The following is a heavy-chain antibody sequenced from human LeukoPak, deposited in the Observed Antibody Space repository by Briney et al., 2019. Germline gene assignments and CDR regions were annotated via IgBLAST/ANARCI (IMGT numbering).Heavy chain of an antibody. CDR2: ISGGGGSI. CDR3: AKGSYSGSHVFDI. J-gene: IGHJ3*02. V-gene: IGHV3-23*01. CDR1: GFTFSIYA. D-gene: IGHD1-26*01. Sequence: GGSLRLSCAASGFTFSIYAMTWVRQAPGKGLQWVSSISGGGGSIYYADSVKGRFTLSRDNSKNTLYLQMNSLRAEDTAVYYCAKGSYSGSHVFDIWGQGTMVTDSS.